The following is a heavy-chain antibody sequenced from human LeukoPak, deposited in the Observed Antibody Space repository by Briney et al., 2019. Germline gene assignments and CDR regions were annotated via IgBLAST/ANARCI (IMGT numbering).Heavy chain of an antibody. CDR3: ARDRSAGYSSGWGPNYFDY. J-gene: IGHJ4*02. CDR2: ISSSSSYI. D-gene: IGHD6-19*01. Sequence: GGSLILSCAASGFTFSSYSMNWVRQAPGKGLEWVSSISSSSSYIYYADSVKGRFTISRGNAKNSLYLQMNSLRAEDTAVYYCARDRSAGYSSGWGPNYFDYWGQGTLVTVSS. CDR1: GFTFSSYS. V-gene: IGHV3-21*01.